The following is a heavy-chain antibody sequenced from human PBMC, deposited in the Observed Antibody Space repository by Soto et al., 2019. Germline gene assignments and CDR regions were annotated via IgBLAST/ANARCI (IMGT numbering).Heavy chain of an antibody. CDR1: GGSISNYY. CDR3: ARGHYDFWSGYFATIDY. CDR2: IHYSGNT. D-gene: IGHD3-3*01. V-gene: IGHV4-59*08. J-gene: IGHJ4*02. Sequence: ETLSLTCTVSGGSISNYYWSWIRQPPGKGLEWIGYIHYSGNTKYNLSLKSRVTISADTSKIQFSLKLSFVTAADTAVFFCARGHYDFWSGYFATIDYWGQGTLVTVSS.